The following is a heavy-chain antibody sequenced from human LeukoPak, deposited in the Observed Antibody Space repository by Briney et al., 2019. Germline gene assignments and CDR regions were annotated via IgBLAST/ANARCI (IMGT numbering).Heavy chain of an antibody. CDR3: ARGQVPAARGYNWFDP. CDR1: GWSFNDYY. J-gene: IGHJ5*02. Sequence: PSETLSLTCAVYGWSFNDYYWNWIRQPPGKGLELVGEINARGDTNFNPSLKSRVTISVDTSKSQFSLTLTSMIAADTAVYYCARGQVPAARGYNWFDPWGQGTLVTVSS. V-gene: IGHV4-34*01. D-gene: IGHD2-2*01. CDR2: INARGDT.